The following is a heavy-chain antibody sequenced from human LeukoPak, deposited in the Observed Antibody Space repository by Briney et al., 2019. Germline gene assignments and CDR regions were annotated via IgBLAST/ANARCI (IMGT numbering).Heavy chain of an antibody. CDR1: GGSISSSSYY. Sequence: SETLSLTCNVSGGSISSSSYYWGWIRQPPGKGLEWVGSIYYSGSTYYNPSLKSRVTISVDTSKNQFSLKLSSVTAADTAVYYCAKGHRYSSGWYWSHWFDPWGQGTLVTVSS. D-gene: IGHD6-19*01. V-gene: IGHV4-39*01. J-gene: IGHJ5*02. CDR2: IYYSGST. CDR3: AKGHRYSSGWYWSHWFDP.